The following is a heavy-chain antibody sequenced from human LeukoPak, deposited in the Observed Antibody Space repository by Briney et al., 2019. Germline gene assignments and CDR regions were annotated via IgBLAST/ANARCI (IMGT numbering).Heavy chain of an antibody. CDR3: ASGSRVWFGELLSYNPLGY. CDR1: GGSISSSSYY. V-gene: IGHV4-39*07. J-gene: IGHJ4*02. Sequence: PSETLSLTCTVSGGSISSSSYYWGWIRQPPGKGLEWIGSIYYSGSTYYNPSLKSRVTISVDTSKNQFSLKLSSVTAVDTAVYYCASGSRVWFGELLSYNPLGYWGQGTLVTVSS. D-gene: IGHD3-10*01. CDR2: IYYSGST.